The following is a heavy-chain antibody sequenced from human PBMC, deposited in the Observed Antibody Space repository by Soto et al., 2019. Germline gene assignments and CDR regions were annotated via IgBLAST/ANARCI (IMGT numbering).Heavy chain of an antibody. CDR1: GGSISSSNW. CDR3: AGRRDGSGRLDY. D-gene: IGHD3-10*01. V-gene: IGHV4-4*02. J-gene: IGHJ4*02. CDR2: IYHSGTT. Sequence: PSETLSLTCAVSGGSISSSNWWSWVRQPPGKGLEWIGEIYHSGTTNYIPSLKSRVTISVDKSKNQFSLKLNSVTAADTAVYYCAGRRDGSGRLDYWGQGTLVTVSS.